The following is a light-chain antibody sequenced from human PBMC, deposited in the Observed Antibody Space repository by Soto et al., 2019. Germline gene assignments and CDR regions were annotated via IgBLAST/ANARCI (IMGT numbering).Light chain of an antibody. Sequence: QSVLTQPPSASGTPGQRVTISWSGSSSNIGSDTVNWYRQLPGTAPKLLIYSNDQRPSGVPDRFSGSKSGTSASLAISGLQSEDEADYYCAAWDDSLNGWVFGGGTKLTVL. J-gene: IGLJ3*02. CDR3: AAWDDSLNGWV. CDR2: SND. V-gene: IGLV1-44*01. CDR1: SSNIGSDT.